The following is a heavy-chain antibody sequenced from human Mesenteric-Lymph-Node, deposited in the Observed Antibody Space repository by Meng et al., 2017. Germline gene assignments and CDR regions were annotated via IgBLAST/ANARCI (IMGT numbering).Heavy chain of an antibody. V-gene: IGHV3-21*01. CDR2: ISSSSSYI. D-gene: IGHD2-15*01. Sequence: GESLKISCAASGFTFSSYSMNWVRQAPGKGLEWVSSISSSSSYIYYADSVKGRFTISRDNAKNSLYLQMNSLRAEDTAVYYCASTRYCSGGSCYSCYYYGMDVWGQGTTVTVSS. CDR3: ASTRYCSGGSCYSCYYYGMDV. CDR1: GFTFSSYS. J-gene: IGHJ6*02.